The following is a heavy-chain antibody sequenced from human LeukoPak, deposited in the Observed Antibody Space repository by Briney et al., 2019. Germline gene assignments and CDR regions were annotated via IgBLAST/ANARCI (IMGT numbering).Heavy chain of an antibody. D-gene: IGHD6-19*01. Sequence: GGSLRLSCAASGFTFSSYSMNWVRQAPGKGLEWVSSISSSSSYIYYADSVKGRFTISRDNAKNSLYLQMNGLRAEDTAVYYCASPSSGQSFDIWGQGTMVTVSS. CDR1: GFTFSSYS. CDR3: ASPSSGQSFDI. V-gene: IGHV3-21*01. CDR2: ISSSSSYI. J-gene: IGHJ3*02.